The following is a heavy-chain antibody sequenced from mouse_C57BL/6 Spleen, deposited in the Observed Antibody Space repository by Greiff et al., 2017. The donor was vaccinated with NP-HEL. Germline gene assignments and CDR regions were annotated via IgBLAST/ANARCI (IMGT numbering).Heavy chain of an antibody. V-gene: IGHV1-82*01. CDR1: GYAFSSSW. CDR2: IYPGDGDT. CDR3: ARDSFYGEGAMDY. J-gene: IGHJ4*01. D-gene: IGHD2-10*01. Sequence: QVQLQQSGPELVKPGASVKISCKASGYAFSSSWMNWVKQRPGKGLEWIGRIYPGDGDTNYNGKFKGKATLTADKSSSTAYMQLSSLTSEDSAVYFCARDSFYGEGAMDYWGQGTSVTVSS.